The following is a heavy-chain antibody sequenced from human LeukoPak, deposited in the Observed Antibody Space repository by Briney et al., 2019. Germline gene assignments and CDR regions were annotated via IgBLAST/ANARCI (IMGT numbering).Heavy chain of an antibody. Sequence: GESLKISCEASGSNFSNYWINWVRQQPGKGLEWMGIIYPGDSDTRYGPSFQGHFTISADRSANTAYLQWSRLEASDTAKYFCARKANGMAGPFDSWAQGTLVTVSS. CDR3: ARKANGMAGPFDS. CDR2: IYPGDSDT. V-gene: IGHV5-51*01. CDR1: GSNFSNYW. J-gene: IGHJ4*02. D-gene: IGHD6-13*01.